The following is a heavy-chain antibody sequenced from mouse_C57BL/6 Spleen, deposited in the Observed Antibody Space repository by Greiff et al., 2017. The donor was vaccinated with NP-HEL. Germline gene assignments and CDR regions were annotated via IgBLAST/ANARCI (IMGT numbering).Heavy chain of an antibody. V-gene: IGHV1-76*01. CDR2: IYPGSGNT. D-gene: IGHD2-1*01. Sequence: VKLQESGAELVRPGASVKLSCKASGYTFTDYYINWVKQRPGQGLEWIARIYPGSGNTYYNEKFKGKATLTAEKSSSTAYMQLSSLTSEDSAVYFCAGGYGNYWGQGTTLTVSS. CDR3: AGGYGNY. J-gene: IGHJ2*01. CDR1: GYTFTDYY.